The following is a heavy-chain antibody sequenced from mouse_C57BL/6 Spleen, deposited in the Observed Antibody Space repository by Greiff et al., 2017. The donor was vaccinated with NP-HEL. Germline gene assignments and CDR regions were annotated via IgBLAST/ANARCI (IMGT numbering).Heavy chain of an antibody. CDR2: IDPSDSET. Sequence: VQLQQPGAELVRPGSSVKLSCKASGYTFTSYWMHWVKQRPIQGLEWIGNIDPSDSETHYNQKFKDKATLTVDKSSSTVYMVLNSLTSEDPAVYYCGKGYAMDYWGQGTSVTVSS. J-gene: IGHJ4*01. V-gene: IGHV1-52*01. CDR1: GYTFTSYW. CDR3: GKGYAMDY.